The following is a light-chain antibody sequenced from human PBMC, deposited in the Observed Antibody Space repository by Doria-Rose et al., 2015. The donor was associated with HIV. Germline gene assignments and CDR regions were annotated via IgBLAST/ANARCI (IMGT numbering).Light chain of an antibody. V-gene: IGKV1-39*01. CDR2: AAS. CDR3: QQSYSTPLT. Sequence: DIRMTQSPSSLSASVGDRVTITCRASQSTGSFLNWYQQQPGKAPRLLIYAASSLQNVVTSRFSGSGSGTDFTRAISSLHPEDFAAYVGQQSYSTPLTFGGGTKVEIK. CDR1: QSTGSF. J-gene: IGKJ4*01.